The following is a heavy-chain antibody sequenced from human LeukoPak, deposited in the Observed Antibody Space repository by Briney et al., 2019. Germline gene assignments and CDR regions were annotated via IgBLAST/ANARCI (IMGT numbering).Heavy chain of an antibody. CDR2: ISSSSSTI. D-gene: IGHD2-15*01. V-gene: IGHV3-48*02. CDR3: ARGIEASD. CDR1: GFTVSSHY. Sequence: PGGSLRLSCAASGFTVSSHYMNWVRQAPGKGLEWVSYISSSSSTIYYADSVKGRFTISRDNAKSSLYLHMNSLRDEDTAVYYCARGIEASDWGQGTLVTVSS. J-gene: IGHJ4*02.